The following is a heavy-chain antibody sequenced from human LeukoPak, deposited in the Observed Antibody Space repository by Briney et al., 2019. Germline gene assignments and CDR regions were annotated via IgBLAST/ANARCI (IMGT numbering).Heavy chain of an antibody. Sequence: PSETLSLTCAVYGGSFSGYYWCWIRQPPGKGLEWIGEIKHSGSTNYNPSLKSRVTISVDTSKNQFSLKLSSVTAADTAVYYCARKLDTAMVTDYYYYGMDVWGQGTTVTVSS. CDR1: GGSFSGYY. V-gene: IGHV4-34*01. CDR2: IKHSGST. J-gene: IGHJ6*02. CDR3: ARKLDTAMVTDYYYYGMDV. D-gene: IGHD5-18*01.